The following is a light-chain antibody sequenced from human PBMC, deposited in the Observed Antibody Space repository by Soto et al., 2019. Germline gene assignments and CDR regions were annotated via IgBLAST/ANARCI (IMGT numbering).Light chain of an antibody. Sequence: AIRMTQSPPSFSTSRGDRVTITCRASQAISSYLAWYQQKPGKAPNLLIFATSTLQSGVPSRFSGSGSGTDFTLTISSLQSEDFATYYCQQYYSYPFTFGGGTKVEIK. V-gene: IGKV1-8*01. CDR3: QQYYSYPFT. CDR2: ATS. J-gene: IGKJ4*01. CDR1: QAISSY.